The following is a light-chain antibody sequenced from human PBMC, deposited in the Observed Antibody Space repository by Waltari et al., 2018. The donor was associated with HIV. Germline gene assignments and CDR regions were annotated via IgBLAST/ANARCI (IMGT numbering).Light chain of an antibody. CDR3: YSAADNIEV. V-gene: IGLV3-27*01. J-gene: IGLJ3*02. Sequence: SFELTQPSSVSVSPGQTARITCSGDVLTKKYARLFQQKPGQAPLLVIYKDTERPSGIPERFSGSSSGTTVTLTLSVAQVDDESDYYCYSAADNIEVFGGGTKLTVL. CDR2: KDT. CDR1: VLTKKY.